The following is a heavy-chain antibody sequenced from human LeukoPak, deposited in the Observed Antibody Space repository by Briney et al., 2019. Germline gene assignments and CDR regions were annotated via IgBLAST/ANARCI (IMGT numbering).Heavy chain of an antibody. CDR2: IWYDGSNK. J-gene: IGHJ6*02. D-gene: IGHD3-3*01. CDR1: GFTFSSYG. V-gene: IGHV3-33*01. Sequence: GGSLRPSCAASGFTFSSYGMHWVRQAPGKGLEWVAVIWYDGSNKYYADSVKGRFIISRDNSKNTLYLQMNSLRAEDTAVYYCARDPETYYDFWSGYEYYGMDVWGQGTTVTVSS. CDR3: ARDPETYYDFWSGYEYYGMDV.